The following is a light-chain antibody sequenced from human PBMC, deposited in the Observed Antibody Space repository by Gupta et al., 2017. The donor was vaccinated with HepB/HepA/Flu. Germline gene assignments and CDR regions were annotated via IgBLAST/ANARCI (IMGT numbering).Light chain of an antibody. V-gene: IGKV2-30*02. CDR2: KVS. Sequence: DVVMTQSPLSLPVTLGQPASISCRSSQSFVHTDGNTYLNWFHQRPGHSPRRLIFKVSNRDSGGPDRFSGSGSVSLFTLESSRVEAEDVGLYYSMQGKPPVTFGQGTRLE. CDR3: MQGKPPVT. J-gene: IGKJ5*01. CDR1: QSFVHTDGNTY.